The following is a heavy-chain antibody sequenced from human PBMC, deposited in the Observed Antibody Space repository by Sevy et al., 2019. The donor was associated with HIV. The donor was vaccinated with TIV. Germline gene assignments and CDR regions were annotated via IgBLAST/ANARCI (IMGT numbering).Heavy chain of an antibody. Sequence: GGSLRLSCAASGFNFSTYAMHWVRQAPGRGLEWVAVISYAGISKYFGDSVKGRFTISRDNSKNTLFLQMDSLRVEDTAVYYCAKESGSYYDFWSGHDAFDIWGQGTMVTVSS. CDR3: AKESGSYYDFWSGHDAFDI. J-gene: IGHJ3*02. CDR1: GFNFSTYA. CDR2: ISYAGISK. D-gene: IGHD3-3*01. V-gene: IGHV3-30*18.